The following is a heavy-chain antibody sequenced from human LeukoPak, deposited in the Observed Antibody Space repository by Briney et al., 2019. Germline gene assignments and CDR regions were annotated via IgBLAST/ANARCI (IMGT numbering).Heavy chain of an antibody. Sequence: SETLSLTCAVSGGSISSGGYSWSWIRQPPGKGLEWIGYIYYSGSTNYNPSLKSRVTISVDTSKNQFSLKLSSVTAADTAVYYCAREKPHNWFDPWGQGTLVTVSS. CDR3: AREKPHNWFDP. CDR1: GGSISSGGYS. V-gene: IGHV4-61*08. J-gene: IGHJ5*02. CDR2: IYYSGST.